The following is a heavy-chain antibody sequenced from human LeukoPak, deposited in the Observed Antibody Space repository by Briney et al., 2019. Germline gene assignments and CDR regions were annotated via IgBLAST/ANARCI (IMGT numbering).Heavy chain of an antibody. D-gene: IGHD3-22*01. CDR3: ARGHYDAPGY. CDR1: GFTFSSYE. CDR2: ISSRGSAI. Sequence: GGSLRLSCAASGFTFSSYEMNWVRQAPGKGLEWVSHISSRGSAIFYADSVKGRFTISRDNAKNSLYLQMNSLRAEDTAVYYCARGHYDAPGYWGQGTLVTVSS. V-gene: IGHV3-48*03. J-gene: IGHJ4*02.